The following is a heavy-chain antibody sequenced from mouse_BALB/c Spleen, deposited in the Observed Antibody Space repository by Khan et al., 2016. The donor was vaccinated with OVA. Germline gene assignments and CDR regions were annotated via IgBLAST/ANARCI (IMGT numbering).Heavy chain of an antibody. Sequence: VQLQESGPELVRPGVSVKISCKGSGYTFTDYSMHWVKQSHAKSLEWIGVISTDSVNTNYNQKFKGKATLTVDKSSSTAYMELARMTSEDSAIYYCAIRDYFDYWGQGTTLTVSS. V-gene: IGHV1S137*01. J-gene: IGHJ2*01. CDR2: ISTDSVNT. CDR3: AIRDYFDY. CDR1: GYTFTDYS.